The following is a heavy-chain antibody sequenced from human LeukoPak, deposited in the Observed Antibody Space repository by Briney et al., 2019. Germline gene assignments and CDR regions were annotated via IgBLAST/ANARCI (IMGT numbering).Heavy chain of an antibody. CDR3: AKDYSDSYYYMDV. V-gene: IGHV3-11*04. J-gene: IGHJ6*03. D-gene: IGHD2-15*01. CDR1: GFTFSDYY. Sequence: PGGSLRLSCAASGFTFSDYYMSWIRQAPGKGLEWVSYISSSGSTIYYADSVKGRFTISRDNAKNSLYLQMNSLRAEDTAVYYCAKDYSDSYYYMDVWGKGTTVTVSS. CDR2: ISSSGSTI.